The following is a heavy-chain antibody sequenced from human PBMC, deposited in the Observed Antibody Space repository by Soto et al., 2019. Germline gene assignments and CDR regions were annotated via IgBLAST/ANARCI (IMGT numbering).Heavy chain of an antibody. CDR3: TRGASIAARLNDY. V-gene: IGHV3-73*01. J-gene: IGHJ4*02. Sequence: EVQLVESGGGLVQPGGSLKLSCAASGFTFSGSAMHWVRQASGKGLEWVGRIRSKANSYATAYAASVKGRFTISRNDSKNTAYLQMNGLKTEDTAGYYCTRGASIAARLNDYWGQGTLVTVSS. CDR2: IRSKANSYAT. D-gene: IGHD6-6*01. CDR1: GFTFSGSA.